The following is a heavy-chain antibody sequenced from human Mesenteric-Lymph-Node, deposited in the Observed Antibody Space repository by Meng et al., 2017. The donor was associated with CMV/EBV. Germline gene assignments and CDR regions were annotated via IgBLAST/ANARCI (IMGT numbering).Heavy chain of an antibody. V-gene: IGHV3-33*01. CDR3: ASGLGTIYKTAFDH. CDR2: IYYDGSNK. Sequence: ASGFTFRNYGMHWVRQAPGKGLEWVALIYYDGSNKFYTDSVKGRFTIARDNSKNTLYLQMNGLSAEDTAVYYCASGLGTIYKTAFDHWGQGTLVTVSS. CDR1: GFTFRNYG. D-gene: IGHD4/OR15-4a*01. J-gene: IGHJ4*02.